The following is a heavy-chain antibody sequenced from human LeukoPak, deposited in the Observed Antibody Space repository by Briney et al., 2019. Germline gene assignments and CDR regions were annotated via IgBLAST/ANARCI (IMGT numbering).Heavy chain of an antibody. CDR3: ARRPITPDYYYMDV. Sequence: GGSLRLSCAASGFTVSSNYMTWVRQAPGKGLEWVSVLYTSGATYYADSVRGRFTISRDNSKNTLYLQINNLRAEDTAVYYCARRPITPDYYYMDVWGKGTTVTVSS. D-gene: IGHD4-23*01. CDR1: GFTVSSNY. J-gene: IGHJ6*03. CDR2: LYTSGAT. V-gene: IGHV3-53*01.